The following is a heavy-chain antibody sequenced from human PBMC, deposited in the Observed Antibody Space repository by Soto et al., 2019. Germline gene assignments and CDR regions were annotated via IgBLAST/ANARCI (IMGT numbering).Heavy chain of an antibody. CDR3: AKDISSRGESSGYFDY. CDR1: GFTFDDYT. D-gene: IGHD3-22*01. Sequence: GGSLRLSCAASGFTFDDYTMHWVRQAPGKGLEWVSLISWDGGSTYYADSVKGRFTISRDNSKNSLYLQMNSLRTEDTALYYCAKDISSRGESSGYFDYWGQGTLVTVSS. CDR2: ISWDGGST. V-gene: IGHV3-43*01. J-gene: IGHJ4*02.